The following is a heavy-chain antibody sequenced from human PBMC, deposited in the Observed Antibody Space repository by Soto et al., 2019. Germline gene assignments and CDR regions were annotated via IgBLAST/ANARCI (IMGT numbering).Heavy chain of an antibody. Sequence: EVQLVESGGGLVKPGGSLRLSCAASAFTFSRYTMTWVRQAPGKGLEWVASITSYSSYIDYADSVKGRFTITRDNARNSLDMQINSQRVEYAALSHWARDRDQQSSPLAYWGQGPRFTFPS. CDR2: ITSYSSYI. D-gene: IGHD2-2*01. CDR1: AFTFSRYT. V-gene: IGHV3-21*01. CDR3: ARDRDQQSSPLAY. J-gene: IGHJ4*02.